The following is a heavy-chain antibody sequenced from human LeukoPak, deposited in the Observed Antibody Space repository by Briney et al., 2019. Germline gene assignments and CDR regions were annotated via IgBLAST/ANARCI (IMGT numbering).Heavy chain of an antibody. CDR1: GGSMSSYY. D-gene: IGHD5-24*01. Sequence: SETLSLTCIVSGGSMSSYYWSWIRQPAGKGLEWIGRMYTDGSTNYNPFLNSRVTMSVDTSKKHFSLRLNSVTAADTAVYYCATYDQKMAFDNWGQGTLVTVSS. V-gene: IGHV4-4*07. J-gene: IGHJ4*02. CDR3: ATYDQKMAFDN. CDR2: MYTDGST.